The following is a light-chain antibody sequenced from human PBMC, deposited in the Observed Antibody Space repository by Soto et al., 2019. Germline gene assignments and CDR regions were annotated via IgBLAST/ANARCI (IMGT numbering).Light chain of an antibody. Sequence: DIQMTQSPSTLSASVGDRVTITCRASQSISSWLAWYQQKPGKAPKLLIYDASSLESGVPSRFSGSGSGTEFTLTISSLQLDDFASYYCQQYNSYSYTFGQGTKVEIK. J-gene: IGKJ1*01. CDR3: QQYNSYSYT. V-gene: IGKV1-5*01. CDR1: QSISSW. CDR2: DAS.